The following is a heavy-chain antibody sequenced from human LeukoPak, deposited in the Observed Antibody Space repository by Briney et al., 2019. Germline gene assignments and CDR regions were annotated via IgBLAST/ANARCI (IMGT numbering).Heavy chain of an antibody. CDR3: AATIFATRRGDDAFDI. V-gene: IGHV3-53*01. D-gene: IGHD3-9*01. Sequence: GGSLRLSCAASGFTVSSNYMSWVRQAPGKGLEWVSVIYSGGSTYYADSVKGRFTISRDNSKNTLYLQMNSLRAEDTAVYYCAATIFATRRGDDAFDIWGQGTMVTVSS. CDR1: GFTVSSNY. CDR2: IYSGGST. J-gene: IGHJ3*02.